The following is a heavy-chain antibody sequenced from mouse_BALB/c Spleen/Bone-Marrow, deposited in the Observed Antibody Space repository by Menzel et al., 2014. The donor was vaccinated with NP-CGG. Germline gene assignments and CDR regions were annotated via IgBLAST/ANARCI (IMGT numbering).Heavy chain of an antibody. V-gene: IGHV7-3*02. J-gene: IGHJ4*01. CDR2: IRNKAYGYTT. CDR1: GFTFTDYY. CDR3: ARFPMDY. Sequence: DVHLVESGGGLVQPGGSLRLSCTTSGFTFTDYYMSWVRQPPGKALEWLAFIRNKAYGYTTEYSASVRGRFTISRDNSQSILYLQMNTLRAEDSATYYCARFPMDYWGQGTSVTVSS.